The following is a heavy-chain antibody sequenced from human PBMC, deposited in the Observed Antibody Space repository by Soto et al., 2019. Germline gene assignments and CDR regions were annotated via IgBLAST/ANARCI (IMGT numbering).Heavy chain of an antibody. J-gene: IGHJ4*02. Sequence: GGALRLSCAASGFAFSISAMTWVRQAPGKGLEWVSAISGSGASAYYADSVKGRFTISRDNSKNTVYLQMNSLRAEDTAVYYYAKRASYGSLDYWGQGTLVTVSS. D-gene: IGHD5-18*01. V-gene: IGHV3-23*01. CDR2: ISGSGASA. CDR1: GFAFSISA. CDR3: AKRASYGSLDY.